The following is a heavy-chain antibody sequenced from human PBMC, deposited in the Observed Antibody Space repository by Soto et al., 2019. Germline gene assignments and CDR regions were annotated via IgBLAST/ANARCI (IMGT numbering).Heavy chain of an antibody. CDR3: AKSPYVEYYDSSGYYY. CDR1: GGTFSSYA. Sequence: SVKVSCKASGGTFSSYAISWVRQAPGQGLEWMGGIIPIFGTANYAQKFQGRVTITADESTSTAYMELSSLRSEDTAVYYCAKSPYVEYYDSSGYYYWGQGTLVTVS. J-gene: IGHJ4*02. CDR2: IIPIFGTA. V-gene: IGHV1-69*13. D-gene: IGHD3-22*01.